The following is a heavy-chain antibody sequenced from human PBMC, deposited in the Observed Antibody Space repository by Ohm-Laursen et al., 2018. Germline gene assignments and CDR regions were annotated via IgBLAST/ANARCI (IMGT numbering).Heavy chain of an antibody. CDR1: GYTFTGYY. D-gene: IGHD4/OR15-4a*01. J-gene: IGHJ4*02. Sequence: SVKVSCKASGYTFTGYYMHWVRQAPGQGLEWMGWINPNSGGTNFAQKFQGRVTMTRNTSISTAYMELSSLRSEDTAVYYCARGLWPNDYWGQGTLVTVSS. CDR3: ARGLWPNDY. V-gene: IGHV1-2*02. CDR2: INPNSGGT.